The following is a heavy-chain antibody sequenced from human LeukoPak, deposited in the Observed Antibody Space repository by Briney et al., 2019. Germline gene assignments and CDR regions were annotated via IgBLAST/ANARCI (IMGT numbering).Heavy chain of an antibody. CDR1: GYTFTSYY. V-gene: IGHV1-46*01. J-gene: IGHJ5*02. CDR3: ARGEIVVVVAATEGWFDP. D-gene: IGHD2-15*01. Sequence: ASVKVSCKASGYTFTSYYMHWVRQAPGQGLEWMGIINPSGGSTSYAQKSQGRVTMTRDTSTSTVYMELSSLRSEDTAVYYCARGEIVVVVAATEGWFDPWGQGTLVTVSS. CDR2: INPSGGST.